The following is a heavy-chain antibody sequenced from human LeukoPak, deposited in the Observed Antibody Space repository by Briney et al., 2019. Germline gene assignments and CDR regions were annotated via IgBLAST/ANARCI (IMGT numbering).Heavy chain of an antibody. CDR2: IIPIFGTA. CDR1: GGTFSSYA. V-gene: IGHV1-69*13. J-gene: IGHJ4*02. CDR3: ARSYYYDSSEDGRLDY. Sequence: SVKVSCKASGGTFSSYAISWVRQAPGQGLEWMGGIIPIFGTANYAQKFQGRVTITADESTSTAYMELSSLRSEDTAVYYCARSYYYDSSEDGRLDYWGQGTLVTVSS. D-gene: IGHD3-22*01.